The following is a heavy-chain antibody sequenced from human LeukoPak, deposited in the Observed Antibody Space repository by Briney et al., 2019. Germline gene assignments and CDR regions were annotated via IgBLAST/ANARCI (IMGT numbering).Heavy chain of an antibody. CDR1: GFTFDDCA. J-gene: IGHJ4*02. CDR2: ISWNSGSI. V-gene: IGHV3-9*01. Sequence: GRSLRLSCAASGFTFDDCAMHWVRQAPGKGLEWVSGISWNSGSIGYADSVKGRFTISRDNAKNSLYLQMNSLRAEDTALYYCAKGLYSADYGDYSNYFDYWGQGTLVTVSS. D-gene: IGHD4-17*01. CDR3: AKGLYSADYGDYSNYFDY.